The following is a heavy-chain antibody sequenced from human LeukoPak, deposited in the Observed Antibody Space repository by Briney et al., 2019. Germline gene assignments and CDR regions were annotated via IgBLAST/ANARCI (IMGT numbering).Heavy chain of an antibody. CDR3: ARERQGWFDP. V-gene: IGHV3-33*01. CDR1: GFTFSSYG. J-gene: IGHJ5*02. CDR2: IWYDGSNK. Sequence: PGGSLRLSCAASGFTFSSYGMHWVRQAPGKGLEWVAVIWYDGSNKYYADSVKGRFTISRDNSKNTLYLQMNSPRDEDTAVYYCARERQGWFDPWGQGTLVTVSS.